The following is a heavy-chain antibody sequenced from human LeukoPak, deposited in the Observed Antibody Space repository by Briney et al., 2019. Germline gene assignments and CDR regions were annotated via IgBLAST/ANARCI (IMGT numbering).Heavy chain of an antibody. CDR2: INHSGSA. CDR1: GGSFSGYY. D-gene: IGHD4-17*01. Sequence: PSETLSLTCAVSGGSFSGYYWTWIRQPPGKGLEWIGEINHSGSANYDPSLMSRVTISLDTSKNHFSLNLSSVTAADTAVYYCARGQGTVTTHWGQGTLVTVSS. CDR3: ARGQGTVTTH. J-gene: IGHJ4*02. V-gene: IGHV4-34*01.